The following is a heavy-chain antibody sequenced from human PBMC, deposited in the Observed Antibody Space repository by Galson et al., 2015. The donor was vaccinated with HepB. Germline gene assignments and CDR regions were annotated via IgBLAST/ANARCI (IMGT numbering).Heavy chain of an antibody. Sequence: SLRLSCAASGFIFSNYNIDWVRQAPGKGLEWVSYIDSSGGTIYYADSVKGRFTISRDNAKNSLYLQMNSLRDEDTAVYYCARGGSRYCTYGTCYTLNFDYWGQGTLVTVSS. CDR1: GFIFSNYN. J-gene: IGHJ4*02. D-gene: IGHD2-8*01. CDR3: ARGGSRYCTYGTCYTLNFDY. CDR2: IDSSGGTI. V-gene: IGHV3-48*02.